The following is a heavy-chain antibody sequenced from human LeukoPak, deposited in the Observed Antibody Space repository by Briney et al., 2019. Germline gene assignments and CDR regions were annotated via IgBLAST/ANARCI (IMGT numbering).Heavy chain of an antibody. CDR1: GFTFSTYW. Sequence: GGSLRLSCAASGFTFSTYWMSWVRQAPRKGLEGLANIKEDGSEKYYVDSVKGRFTISRDNAKNSLFLQMNSLRDEDTATYYCVRDLVWDTGRVDYWGQGTLVTVSS. CDR3: VRDLVWDTGRVDY. V-gene: IGHV3-7*01. CDR2: IKEDGSEK. D-gene: IGHD3/OR15-3a*01. J-gene: IGHJ4*02.